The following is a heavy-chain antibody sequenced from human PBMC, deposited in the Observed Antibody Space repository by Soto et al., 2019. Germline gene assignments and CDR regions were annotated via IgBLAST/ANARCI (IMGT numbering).Heavy chain of an antibody. CDR2: ISGSGGST. Sequence: LRLSCAASGFTFSSYAMSWVRQAPGKGLEWVSAISGSGGSTYYADSVKGRFTISRDNSKNTLYLQMNSLRAEDTAVYYCAKDLRYCSGGSCHGVWDYWGQGTLVTVSS. D-gene: IGHD2-15*01. CDR3: AKDLRYCSGGSCHGVWDY. J-gene: IGHJ4*02. V-gene: IGHV3-23*01. CDR1: GFTFSSYA.